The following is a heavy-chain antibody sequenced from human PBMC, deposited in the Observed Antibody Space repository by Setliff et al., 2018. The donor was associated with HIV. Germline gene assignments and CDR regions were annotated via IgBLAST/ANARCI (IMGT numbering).Heavy chain of an antibody. CDR1: GYNFTNYG. CDR3: AREKYGDKFDY. J-gene: IGHJ4*02. CDR2: IGTYSGNT. D-gene: IGHD2-8*01. V-gene: IGHV1-18*01. Sequence: CKASGYNFTNYGIGWVRQAPGQGLEYLGWIGTYSGNTDYAQSVQGRVTMTRDTSTGTVYMDLRSLRSDDTAMYYCAREKYGDKFDYWGQGTLVTVSS.